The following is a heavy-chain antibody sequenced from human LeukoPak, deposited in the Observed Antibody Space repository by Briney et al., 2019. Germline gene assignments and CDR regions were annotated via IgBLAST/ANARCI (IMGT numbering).Heavy chain of an antibody. V-gene: IGHV3-33*01. CDR3: ARASGSFDY. CDR1: GFTFSTYG. CDR2: IWSDGSNN. J-gene: IGHJ4*02. Sequence: GGSLRLSCAASGFTFSTYGMHWVRQAPGEGLEWVAVIWSDGSNNYYADSVKGRFTISRDNSKNTLYLQMNSLRAEDTAVYSFARASGSFDYWGEGTLVTVSS. D-gene: IGHD1-26*01.